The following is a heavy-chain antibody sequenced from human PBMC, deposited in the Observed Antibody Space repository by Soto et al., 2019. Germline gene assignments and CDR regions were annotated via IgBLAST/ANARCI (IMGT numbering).Heavy chain of an antibody. CDR2: IYYIGST. D-gene: IGHD2-2*02. CDR1: GGSISSGDYY. Sequence: SETLSLTCTVSGGSISSGDYYWSWIRQPPGKGLEWIGYIYYIGSTYYNPSLKSRVTISVDTSKNQFSLKLSSVTAADTAVYYCSTVIPKGYCSSTSCYKKNWFDPWGQGTLVTVSS. J-gene: IGHJ5*02. V-gene: IGHV4-30-4*01. CDR3: STVIPKGYCSSTSCYKKNWFDP.